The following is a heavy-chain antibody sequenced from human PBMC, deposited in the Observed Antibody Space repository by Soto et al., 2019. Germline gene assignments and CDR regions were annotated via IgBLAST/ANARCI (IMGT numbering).Heavy chain of an antibody. Sequence: SETLSLTCTISGGPISNYYCSWFRQPPGKGLEWIGYIYYSGSTNYNPSLKSRVTISVDTSKNQFSLKLSSVTAADTAVYYCARRYGSAFDIWGQGTMVTVS. CDR3: ARRYGSAFDI. D-gene: IGHD3-10*01. CDR2: IYYSGST. CDR1: GGPISNYY. J-gene: IGHJ3*02. V-gene: IGHV4-59*01.